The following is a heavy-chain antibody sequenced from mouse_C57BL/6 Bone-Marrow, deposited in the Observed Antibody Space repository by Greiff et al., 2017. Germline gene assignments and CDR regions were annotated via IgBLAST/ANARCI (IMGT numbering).Heavy chain of an antibody. CDR1: GFTFSSYA. Sequence: EVMLVESGGGLVKPGGSLKLSCAASGFTFSSYAMSWVRQTPEKRLEWVATISDGGSYTYYPDNVKGRFTISRDNAKNNLYLQMSHLKSEDTAMYYCARYGSSSLAYWGQGTLVTVSA. D-gene: IGHD1-1*01. CDR2: ISDGGSYT. V-gene: IGHV5-4*03. CDR3: ARYGSSSLAY. J-gene: IGHJ3*01.